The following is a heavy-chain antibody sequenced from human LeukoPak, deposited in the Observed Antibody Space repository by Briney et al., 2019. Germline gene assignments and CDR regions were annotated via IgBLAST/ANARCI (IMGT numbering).Heavy chain of an antibody. CDR3: ARALGGLWFGEYPVDAFDI. CDR1: GFTFSSYW. J-gene: IGHJ3*02. V-gene: IGHV3-74*01. CDR2: INTDGSSI. Sequence: GGSLRLSCAASGFTFSSYWMHWVRQAPGKGLVWVSRINTDGSSITYADSVKGRFTISRDNAKNTLYLQMNSLRAEDTAVYYCARALGGLWFGEYPVDAFDIWGQGTMVTVSS. D-gene: IGHD3-10*01.